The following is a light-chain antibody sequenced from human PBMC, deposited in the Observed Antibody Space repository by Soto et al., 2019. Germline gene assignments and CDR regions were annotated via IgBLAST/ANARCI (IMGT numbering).Light chain of an antibody. CDR3: TSYTRDTALV. CDR2: EVS. Sequence: QSALTQPASVSGSPGQSITISCTGTSSDVGTYNYVSWYQHHPGKAPKLIIYEVSNRPSGVSNRFSGSKSGSTASLTISGLQAEDEADSHCTSYTRDTALVFGTGTKLTVL. J-gene: IGLJ1*01. CDR1: SSDVGTYNY. V-gene: IGLV2-14*01.